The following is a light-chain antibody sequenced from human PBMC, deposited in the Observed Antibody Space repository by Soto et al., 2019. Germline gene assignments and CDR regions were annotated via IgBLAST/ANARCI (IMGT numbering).Light chain of an antibody. CDR3: SSYTTSSTLE. V-gene: IGLV2-14*01. Sequence: LTQPASVSGSPGQSITISCTGTSSDIGAYNYVSWYQQHPGKTPKLMIYGVTNRPSGVSNRFSGSKSGSTASLTISGLQAEDEADYYCSSYTTSSTLEFGGGTKLTVL. J-gene: IGLJ2*01. CDR2: GVT. CDR1: SSDIGAYNY.